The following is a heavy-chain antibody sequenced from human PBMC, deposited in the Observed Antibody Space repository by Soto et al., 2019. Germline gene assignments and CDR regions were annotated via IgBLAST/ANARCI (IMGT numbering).Heavy chain of an antibody. CDR2: ISAYNGNT. V-gene: IGHV1-18*01. J-gene: IGHJ5*02. CDR3: ARDVEIIAAAGTRWFAP. D-gene: IGHD6-13*01. CDR1: GYTFTSYG. Sequence: GASVKVSCKASGYTFTSYGISWVRQAPGQGLEWMGWISAYNGNTNYAQKLQGRVTMTTDTSTSTAYMELRSLRSDDTAVYYCARDVEIIAAAGTRWFAPWGQGTLVTVSS.